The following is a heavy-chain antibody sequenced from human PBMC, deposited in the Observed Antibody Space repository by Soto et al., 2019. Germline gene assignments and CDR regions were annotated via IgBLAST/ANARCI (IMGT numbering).Heavy chain of an antibody. Sequence: EVQLVESGGGLVQPGGSLRLSCTASGFTFSDHAMNWVRQAPGRGLEWVSYITHSSSTIYYADSVKGRFTISRDNAKNPLYLQRNSLRAEDTAVYYGARYGSGRNYRDTFDVWGQGTLVTVSS. CDR2: ITHSSSTI. CDR1: GFTFSDHA. V-gene: IGHV3-48*01. D-gene: IGHD3-10*01. CDR3: ARYGSGRNYRDTFDV. J-gene: IGHJ4*02.